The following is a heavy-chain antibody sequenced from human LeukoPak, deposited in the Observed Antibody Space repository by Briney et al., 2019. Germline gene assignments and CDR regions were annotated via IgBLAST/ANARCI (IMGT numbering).Heavy chain of an antibody. J-gene: IGHJ5*02. CDR3: ARVISVVPKQRFDP. Sequence: GSLRLSCAASGFTFNFYGMSWVRQAPGKGLEWIGSIYHSGSTYYNPSLKSRVTISVDTSKNQFSLKLSSVTAADTAVYYCARVISVVPKQRFDPWGQGTLVTVSS. D-gene: IGHD1/OR15-1a*01. CDR1: GFTFNFYG. CDR2: IYHSGST. V-gene: IGHV4-38-2*01.